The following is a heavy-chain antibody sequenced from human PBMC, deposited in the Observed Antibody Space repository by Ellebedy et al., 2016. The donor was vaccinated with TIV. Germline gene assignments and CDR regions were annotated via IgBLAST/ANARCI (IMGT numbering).Heavy chain of an antibody. V-gene: IGHV4-39*01. D-gene: IGHD6-19*01. CDR3: ARRFSGWYFFEH. Sequence: ESLKISXTVSGGSISSSRSYWGWIRQPPGKGLEWIGNIFYTGNTYYNPSLKSRVTISVDTSKNQFSLKLSSATAADAAVYYCARRFSGWYFFEHWGQGTLVTVSS. CDR2: IFYTGNT. CDR1: GGSISSSRSY. J-gene: IGHJ4*02.